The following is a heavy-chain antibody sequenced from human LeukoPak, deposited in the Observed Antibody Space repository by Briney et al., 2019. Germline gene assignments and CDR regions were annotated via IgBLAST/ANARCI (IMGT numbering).Heavy chain of an antibody. Sequence: SETLSLTCNVSGGSISSYFWGWIRQPPGKGLEYIGYVHSSGSTNYNPSLKSRVTISIDTSKNQFSLKLSSVTAADTAIYYCARESAVIFFDYWGQGALVTVSS. J-gene: IGHJ4*02. D-gene: IGHD3-16*02. CDR3: ARESAVIFFDY. CDR1: GGSISSYF. CDR2: VHSSGST. V-gene: IGHV4-59*01.